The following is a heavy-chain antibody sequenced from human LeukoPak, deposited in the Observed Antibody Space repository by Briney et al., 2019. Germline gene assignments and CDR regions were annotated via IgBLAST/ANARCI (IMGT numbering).Heavy chain of an antibody. Sequence: GASVKVSCKASGGTFSSYAINWVRQATGQGLEWMGWMNPNSGNTGYAQKFQGRVTMTRNTSISTAYMELSSLRSEDTAVYYCARVLAADDGLYNWFDPWGQGTLVTVSS. V-gene: IGHV1-8*02. D-gene: IGHD6-13*01. CDR2: MNPNSGNT. J-gene: IGHJ5*02. CDR3: ARVLAADDGLYNWFDP. CDR1: GGTFSSYA.